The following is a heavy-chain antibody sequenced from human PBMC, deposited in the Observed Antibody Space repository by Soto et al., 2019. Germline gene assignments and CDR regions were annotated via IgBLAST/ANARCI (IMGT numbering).Heavy chain of an antibody. CDR1: GFPFIRYA. J-gene: IGHJ4*02. CDR2: ISGSGGST. Sequence: GWSPGLSCAASGFPFIRYAMSWVRPDPGKGLEWVSAISGSGGSTYYADSVKGRFTISRDNSKNTLYLQMNSLRAEDTAVDYCAKGFYYYDSSGDDDWGQGTLVTFSS. V-gene: IGHV3-23*01. D-gene: IGHD3-22*01. CDR3: AKGFYYYDSSGDDD.